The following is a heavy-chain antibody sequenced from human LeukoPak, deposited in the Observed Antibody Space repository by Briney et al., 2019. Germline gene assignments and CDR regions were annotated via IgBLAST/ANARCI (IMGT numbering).Heavy chain of an antibody. CDR3: AKDTANYDILTGFIDY. V-gene: IGHV3-9*01. Sequence: PGGSLRLSCAASGFTFDDYAMHWVRQAPGKGVEWVSGISWNSGSIGYADSVKGRFTISRDNAKNSLYLQMNSLRAEDTALYYCAKDTANYDILTGFIDYWGQGTLVTVSS. CDR1: GFTFDDYA. J-gene: IGHJ4*02. CDR2: ISWNSGSI. D-gene: IGHD3-9*01.